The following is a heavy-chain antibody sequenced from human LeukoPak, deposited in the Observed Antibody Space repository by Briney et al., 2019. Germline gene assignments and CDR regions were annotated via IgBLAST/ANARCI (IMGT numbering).Heavy chain of an antibody. V-gene: IGHV1-8*01. D-gene: IGHD1-26*01. CDR1: GYTFTSYD. J-gene: IGHJ4*02. CDR2: MNPNSGNT. CDR3: ARSSVGARRRIDY. Sequence: WASVKVSCKASGYTFTSYDINWVRQATGQGLEWMGWMNPNSGNTGYAQKFQGRVTMTRSTSINTAYMELNSLTSGDTAVYYCARSSVGARRRIDYWGQGTLVTVSS.